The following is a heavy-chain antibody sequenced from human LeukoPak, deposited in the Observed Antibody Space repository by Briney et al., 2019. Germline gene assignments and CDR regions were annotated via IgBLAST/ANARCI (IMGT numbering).Heavy chain of an antibody. V-gene: IGHV3-30-3*01. Sequence: QPGGSLRLSCAASGFTFSSYAMHWVRQAPGKGLEWVAVISYDGSNKYYADSVKGRFTISRDNSKNTLYLQMNSLRAEDTAVYYCARSYSGSYYGGDYWGQGTLVTVSS. D-gene: IGHD1-26*01. CDR2: ISYDGSNK. J-gene: IGHJ4*02. CDR3: ARSYSGSYYGGDY. CDR1: GFTFSSYA.